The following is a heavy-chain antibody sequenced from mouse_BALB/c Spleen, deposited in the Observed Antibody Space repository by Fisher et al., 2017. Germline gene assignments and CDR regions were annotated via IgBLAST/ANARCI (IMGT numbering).Heavy chain of an antibody. Sequence: KFKGKATLTVDKSSSTAYMELLSLTSEDSAVYYCARCLRREYYAMDYWGQGTSVTVSS. D-gene: IGHD2-12*01. V-gene: IGHV1-26*01. CDR3: ARCLRREYYAMDY. J-gene: IGHJ4*01.